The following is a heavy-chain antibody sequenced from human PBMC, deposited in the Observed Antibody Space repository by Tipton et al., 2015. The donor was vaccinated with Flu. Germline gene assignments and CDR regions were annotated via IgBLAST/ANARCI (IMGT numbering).Heavy chain of an antibody. J-gene: IGHJ5*01. Sequence: TLSLTCTVSDDSITSYYWSWIRQPPGKGLEWIGNIHREGTSYYNPSLKSRVTMSIDRSKNQFSLKMRSVTASDTAVYYCARRDYSNYVSDPKNWFSSWGLGTLVTVSS. CDR3: ARRDYSNYVSDPKNWFSS. CDR2: IHREGTS. V-gene: IGHV4-59*04. D-gene: IGHD4-11*01. CDR1: DDSITSYY.